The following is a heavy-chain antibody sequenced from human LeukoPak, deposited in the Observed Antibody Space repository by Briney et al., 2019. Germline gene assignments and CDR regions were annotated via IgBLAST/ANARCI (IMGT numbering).Heavy chain of an antibody. Sequence: GASVKVSCKASGYTFTGYYMHWVRQAPGQGLEWMGWINPNSGGTNYAQKFRGRVTMTRDTSISTAYMELSRLRSDDTAVYYCARDTYDSSGYYHYWGQGTLVTVSS. CDR3: ARDTYDSSGYYHY. CDR1: GYTFTGYY. V-gene: IGHV1-2*02. D-gene: IGHD3-22*01. CDR2: INPNSGGT. J-gene: IGHJ4*02.